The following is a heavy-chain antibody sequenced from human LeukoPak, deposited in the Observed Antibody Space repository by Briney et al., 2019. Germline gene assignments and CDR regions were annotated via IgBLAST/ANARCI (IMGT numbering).Heavy chain of an antibody. CDR2: ISTSGTYI. D-gene: IGHD2-21*01. CDR3: ARDLADYSDY. Sequence: PGGSLRLSCTASGFTFSTYSMNWVRQAPGKGLEWVSSISTSGTYIYYADSLKGRFTISRDNAKNSLYLQMHSLRAEDTAVYYCARDLADYSDYWGQGTLVTVSS. J-gene: IGHJ4*02. CDR1: GFTFSTYS. V-gene: IGHV3-21*01.